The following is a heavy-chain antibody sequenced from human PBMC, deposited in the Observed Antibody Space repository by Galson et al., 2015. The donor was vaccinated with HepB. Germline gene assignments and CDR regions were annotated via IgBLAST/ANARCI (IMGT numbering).Heavy chain of an antibody. CDR3: ARFGVELNFDY. Sequence: SLRLSCAASGFTFSSYWMSWGRQAPGKGLEWVANIKQDGSEEYYVDSVKGRFTISRDNVKNSLYLQMNSLRAEDTAVYFCARFGVELNFDYWGQGTLVTVSS. D-gene: IGHD3-16*01. V-gene: IGHV3-7*01. CDR1: GFTFSSYW. CDR2: IKQDGSEE. J-gene: IGHJ4*02.